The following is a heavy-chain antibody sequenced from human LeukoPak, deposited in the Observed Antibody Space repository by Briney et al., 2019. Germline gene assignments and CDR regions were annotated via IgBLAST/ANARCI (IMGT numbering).Heavy chain of an antibody. CDR2: INPNSGGT. CDR1: GYTFTGYY. Sequence: ASVKVSCKASGYTFTGYYMHWVRQAPGQGLEWMGWINPNSGGTNYAQKFQGRVTMTRDTSISTAYMELSRLRSDDTAVCYCARVNRRGSGSYYINLVYWGQGTLVTVSS. CDR3: ARVNRRGSGSYYINLVY. J-gene: IGHJ4*02. D-gene: IGHD3-10*01. V-gene: IGHV1-2*02.